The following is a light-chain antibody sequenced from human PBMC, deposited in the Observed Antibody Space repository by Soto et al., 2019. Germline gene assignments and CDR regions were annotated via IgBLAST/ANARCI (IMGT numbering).Light chain of an antibody. CDR1: SGSVSTSYY. J-gene: IGLJ2*01. V-gene: IGLV8-61*01. Sequence: QTVVTQEPSFSVSPGGTVTLTCGLSSGSVSTSYYPSWYQQTPGQAPRTLIYSTNTRSSGVPDRFSGSILGNKAALTITGAQADDESDYYCVRYMGSGIVFGRGTKLTVL. CDR3: VRYMGSGIV. CDR2: STN.